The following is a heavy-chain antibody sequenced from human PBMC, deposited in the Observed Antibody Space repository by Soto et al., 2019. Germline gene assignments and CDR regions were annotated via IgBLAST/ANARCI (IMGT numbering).Heavy chain of an antibody. V-gene: IGHV1-69*06. Sequence: QVQLVQSGAEVKKPGSSVKVSCKASGGTFSSYAISWVRQAPGQGLEWMGGIIPIFGTANFAQKFLGRVMITAAKSTSTAYGELSSVRPEATVVYYCSRVTAVSAYRRGLYFDYWGQGTLVTVSS. J-gene: IGHJ4*02. D-gene: IGHD6-19*01. CDR2: IIPIFGTA. CDR3: SRVTAVSAYRRGLYFDY. CDR1: GGTFSSYA.